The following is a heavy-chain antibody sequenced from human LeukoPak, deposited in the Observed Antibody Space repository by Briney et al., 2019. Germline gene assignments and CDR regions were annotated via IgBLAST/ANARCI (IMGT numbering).Heavy chain of an antibody. J-gene: IGHJ4*02. Sequence: GGSLILSCAASGFTFSSYVMSWVRQAPGKGLEWVSTISGSGSSTYYIDSVKGRFTISRDNCRNTLYLQMNSLRAEDTAVYYCAKRVGTVTPVGLDDWGQGTLVTVSS. D-gene: IGHD4-17*01. V-gene: IGHV3-23*01. CDR2: ISGSGSST. CDR1: GFTFSSYV. CDR3: AKRVGTVTPVGLDD.